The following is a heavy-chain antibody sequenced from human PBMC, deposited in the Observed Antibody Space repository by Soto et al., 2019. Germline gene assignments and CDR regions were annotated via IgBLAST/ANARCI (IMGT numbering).Heavy chain of an antibody. D-gene: IGHD6-13*01. CDR3: AKDYIGMAAAGTPYYYDGMDV. CDR1: GGAIMFYN. CDR2: SSSRGST. Sequence: ETLSLTCTVSGGAIMFYNWNWIRQTPGKGLEWIGYSSSRGSTNYNPFLKSRVTISVDTPKNQFSLQLTYVTAAKTALYYCAKDYIGMAAAGTPYYYDGMDVWGQGTTVTVSS. J-gene: IGHJ6*02. V-gene: IGHV4-59*01.